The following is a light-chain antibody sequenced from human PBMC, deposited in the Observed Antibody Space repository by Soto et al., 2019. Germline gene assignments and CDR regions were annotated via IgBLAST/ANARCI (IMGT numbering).Light chain of an antibody. CDR3: QQRSKWPPT. J-gene: IGKJ1*01. CDR1: QSVSSY. CDR2: DAS. Sequence: EIVLTQSPATLSLSPGERATLSCRASQSVSSYLAWYQQKPGQAPRLLIYDASNRATGIPARFSGSGSATDVTLTISSLEPQDFAVYYCQQRSKWPPTFGRGTKVEIK. V-gene: IGKV3-11*01.